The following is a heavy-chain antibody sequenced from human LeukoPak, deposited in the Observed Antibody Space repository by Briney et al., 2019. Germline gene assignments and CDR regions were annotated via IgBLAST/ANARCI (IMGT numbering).Heavy chain of an antibody. V-gene: IGHV3-30*03. CDR1: GFTFSSYG. D-gene: IGHD4-17*01. Sequence: PGRSLRLSCAASGFTFSSYGMHWVRQAPGKGLEWVAVISYDGSNKYYADSVKGRFTISRDNSKNTLYLQMNSLRAEDAAVYYCARTTVTTFSEFDYWGQGTLVTVSS. CDR3: ARTTVTTFSEFDY. CDR2: ISYDGSNK. J-gene: IGHJ4*02.